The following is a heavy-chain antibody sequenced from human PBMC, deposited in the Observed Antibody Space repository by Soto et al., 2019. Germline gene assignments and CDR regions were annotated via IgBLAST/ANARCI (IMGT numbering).Heavy chain of an antibody. Sequence: SVKVSCKASGGTFSSYAISWVRQAPGQGLEWMGGIIPIFGTANYTQKFQGRVTITADESTSTAYMELSSLRSEDTAVYYCASYGYCSGGSCYSNFDYWGQGTLLTVSS. V-gene: IGHV1-69*13. CDR1: GGTFSSYA. CDR3: ASYGYCSGGSCYSNFDY. J-gene: IGHJ4*02. CDR2: IIPIFGTA. D-gene: IGHD2-15*01.